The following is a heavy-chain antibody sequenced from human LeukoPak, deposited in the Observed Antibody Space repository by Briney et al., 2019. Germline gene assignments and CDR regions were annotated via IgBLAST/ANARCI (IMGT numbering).Heavy chain of an antibody. D-gene: IGHD3-9*01. Sequence: PGGSLRLSCVASGFTVSGNYMSWVRQGPGKGLEWVAAIDSGGSTYYADSVKGRFTISRDKSMNTLYLQMNSLTPEDTAVYYCARVPTYYDTWGQGSLVTVSS. J-gene: IGHJ5*02. V-gene: IGHV3-53*01. CDR3: ARVPTYYDT. CDR2: IDSGGST. CDR1: GFTVSGNY.